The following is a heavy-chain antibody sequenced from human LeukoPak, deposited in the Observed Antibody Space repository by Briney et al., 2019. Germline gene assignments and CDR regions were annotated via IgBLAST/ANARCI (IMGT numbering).Heavy chain of an antibody. J-gene: IGHJ2*01. D-gene: IGHD3-22*01. CDR2: IRYDGSNK. Sequence: PGGSLRLSCAASGFTFSSYGMHWVRQAPGKGLEWVAFIRYDGSNKYYADSVKGRFTISRDNSKNTLYLQMNSLRAEDTAVYYCAKDDYYDGSGNRLFDLWGRGTLVTVSS. CDR3: AKDDYYDGSGNRLFDL. V-gene: IGHV3-30*02. CDR1: GFTFSSYG.